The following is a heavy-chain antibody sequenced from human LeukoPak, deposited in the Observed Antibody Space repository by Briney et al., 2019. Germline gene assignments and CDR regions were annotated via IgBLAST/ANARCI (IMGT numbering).Heavy chain of an antibody. V-gene: IGHV1-3*03. CDR2: INAGNGNT. D-gene: IGHD1-26*01. Sequence: ASVKVSCKASGYTFTSYAMHWVRQAPGQRLEWMGWINAGNGNTKYSQEFQGRVTITRDTSASTAYMELSSLRSEDTAVHYCARDYGGSYHYYFDYWGQGTLVTVSS. J-gene: IGHJ4*02. CDR3: ARDYGGSYHYYFDY. CDR1: GYTFTSYA.